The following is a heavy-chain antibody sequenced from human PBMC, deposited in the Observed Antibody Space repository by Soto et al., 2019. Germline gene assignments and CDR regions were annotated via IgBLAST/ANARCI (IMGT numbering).Heavy chain of an antibody. CDR1: TFIFSTYW. CDR2: IKHDGSET. CDR3: VGDGKKWNDFEY. J-gene: IGHJ4*02. Sequence: EVHLVESGGGLVQPGESLRLSCAAPTFIFSTYWMTWVRQPPGKGLEWLANIKHDGSETHYLDSVKGRFTISRDNAKNSLYMQENSMRVERTAGYYGVGDGKKWNDFEYGGRGTGVTVTS. D-gene: IGHD1-1*01. V-gene: IGHV3-7*01.